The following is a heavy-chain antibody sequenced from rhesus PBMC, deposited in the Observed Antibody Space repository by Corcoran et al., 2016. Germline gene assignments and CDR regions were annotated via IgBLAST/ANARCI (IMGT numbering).Heavy chain of an antibody. CDR2: INGNIGST. CDR1: GASISSSW. J-gene: IGHJ4*01. CDR3: ARGGYYSGSYYHSFDY. V-gene: IGHV4-80*01. Sequence: QVQLQESGPGLVKPSETLSLTCAVSGASISSSWWSWIRQPPGKGLAWIGEINGNIGSTYFNPSLKSRVTISTDASKNQLSLILNSVTAADTAVYYCARGGYYSGSYYHSFDYWGQGVLVTVSS. D-gene: IGHD3-16*01.